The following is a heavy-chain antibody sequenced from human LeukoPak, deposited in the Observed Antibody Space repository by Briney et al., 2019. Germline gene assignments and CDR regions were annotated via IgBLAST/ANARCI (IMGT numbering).Heavy chain of an antibody. CDR1: GFTFSSYA. J-gene: IGHJ6*02. CDR2: ISYDGSNK. Sequence: GGSLRLSCAASGFTFSSYARHGVRQAPGKGLEWVAVISYDGSNKYYADSVKGRFTISRDNSKNTLYLQMNSLRAEDTAVYYCASQNYYYGMDVWGQGTTVTVSS. CDR3: ASQNYYYGMDV. V-gene: IGHV3-30-3*01.